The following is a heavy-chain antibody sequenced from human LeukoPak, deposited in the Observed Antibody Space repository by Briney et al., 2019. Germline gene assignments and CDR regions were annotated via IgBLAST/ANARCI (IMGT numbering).Heavy chain of an antibody. CDR3: ARDGYCSGGSCSDDAFDI. J-gene: IGHJ3*02. CDR2: INHSGST. CDR1: GGSFSGYY. Sequence: SETLSLTCAVYGGSFSGYYWSWIRQPPGKGLEWIGEINHSGSTNYNPSLKSRVTISVDTSKNQFSLKLSSVTAADTAVYYCARDGYCSGGSCSDDAFDIWGQGTMVTVSS. V-gene: IGHV4-34*01. D-gene: IGHD2-15*01.